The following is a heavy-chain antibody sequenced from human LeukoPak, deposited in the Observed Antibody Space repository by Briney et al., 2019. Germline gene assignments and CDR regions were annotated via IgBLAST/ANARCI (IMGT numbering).Heavy chain of an antibody. Sequence: PGGSLRLSCAASGFTFSNYAMHWVRQAPGKGLEWVSSITSSSRYTFYADSVKGRFTISRDNAKNSLYLQMNSLRAEDTAVYYCAELGITMIGGVWGKGTTVTISS. CDR1: GFTFSNYA. D-gene: IGHD3-10*02. CDR2: ITSSSRYT. CDR3: AELGITMIGGV. J-gene: IGHJ6*04. V-gene: IGHV3-21*06.